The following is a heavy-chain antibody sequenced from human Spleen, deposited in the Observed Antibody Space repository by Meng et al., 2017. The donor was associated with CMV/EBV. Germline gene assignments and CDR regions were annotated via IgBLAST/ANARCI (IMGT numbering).Heavy chain of an antibody. V-gene: IGHV3-9*01. CDR2: ISGNTGFI. Sequence: SLKISCVASGFTFDDFAMHWVRQTPGEGLEWVSGISGNTGFIGYADSVKGRFTISRDNAKNSLYLQMNSLRAEDTALYYCARGASWFGEGHYGMDGWGQGTTVTVSS. D-gene: IGHD3-10*01. CDR3: ARGASWFGEGHYGMDG. CDR1: GFTFDDFA. J-gene: IGHJ6*02.